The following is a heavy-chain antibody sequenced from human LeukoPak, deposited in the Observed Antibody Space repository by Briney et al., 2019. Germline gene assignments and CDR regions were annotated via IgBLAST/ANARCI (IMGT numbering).Heavy chain of an antibody. Sequence: ASVKVSCRASGYTFTSYYMHWVRQPPGQGLEWMGIINPSGGSTSYAQKFQGRVTMTSDMSTSTVYMDLSSLRSEDTAVYYCARPAGYCSGTSCYLRYWGQGTLVTVSS. J-gene: IGHJ4*02. CDR1: GYTFTSYY. CDR2: INPSGGST. D-gene: IGHD2-2*01. CDR3: ARPAGYCSGTSCYLRY. V-gene: IGHV1-46*01.